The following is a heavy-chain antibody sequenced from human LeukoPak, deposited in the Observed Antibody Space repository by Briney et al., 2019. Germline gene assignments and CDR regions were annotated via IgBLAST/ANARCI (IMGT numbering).Heavy chain of an antibody. Sequence: GASVKVSCKASGYTFTSYGISWVRQAPGQGLEWMGWISAYNGNTNYAQKLQGRVTMTTDTPTSTAYMELRSLRSDDTAVYYCARVGALYYDSSGYYNWFDPWGQGTLVIVSS. V-gene: IGHV1-18*01. J-gene: IGHJ5*02. CDR1: GYTFTSYG. CDR3: ARVGALYYDSSGYYNWFDP. D-gene: IGHD3-22*01. CDR2: ISAYNGNT.